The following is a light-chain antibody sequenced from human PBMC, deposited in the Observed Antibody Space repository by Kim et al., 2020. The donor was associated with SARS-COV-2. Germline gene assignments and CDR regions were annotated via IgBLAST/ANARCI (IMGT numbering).Light chain of an antibody. V-gene: IGKV3-20*01. CDR3: QQYSSSPT. CDR2: GAF. CDR1: QTINNNC. Sequence: LSPGERAPLSGRASQTINNNCLAWYQQELGQAPRLLIYGAFTRATGIPDRFRGGRSGTDFTLTISRLEPEDFVVYFCQQYSSSPTFGQGTKLEI. J-gene: IGKJ2*01.